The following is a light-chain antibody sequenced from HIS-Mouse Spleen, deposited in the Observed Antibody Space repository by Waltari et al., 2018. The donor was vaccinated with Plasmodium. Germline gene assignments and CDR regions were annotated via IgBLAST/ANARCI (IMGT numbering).Light chain of an antibody. V-gene: IGKV3-20*01. CDR2: GAS. J-gene: IGKJ4*01. CDR1: QRVSSSY. CDR3: QQYGSSPLT. Sequence: IVLTQSPGTLSLSPVERATLPCRASQRVSSSYLAWYQQKPGQAPRLLIYGASSRATGIPDRFSGSGSGTDFTLTISRLEPEDFAVYYCQQYGSSPLTFGGGTKVEIK.